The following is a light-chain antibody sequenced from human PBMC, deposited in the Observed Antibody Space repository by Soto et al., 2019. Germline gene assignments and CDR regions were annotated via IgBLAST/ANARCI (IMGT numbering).Light chain of an antibody. CDR1: SSDVGTFNL. CDR2: EGN. V-gene: IGLV2-23*01. J-gene: IGLJ3*02. CDR3: CSYEGTWV. Sequence: QSALTQPASVSGSPGQSITISCTGTSSDVGTFNLVSWYQQHPGKAPKLMIFEGNKRPSGVSNRFSGSKSGNTASLTISGLQANDEADYYCCSYEGTWVFGGGTKLTVL.